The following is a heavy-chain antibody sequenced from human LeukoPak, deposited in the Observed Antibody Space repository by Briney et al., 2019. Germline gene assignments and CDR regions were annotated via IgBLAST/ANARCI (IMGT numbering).Heavy chain of an antibody. CDR1: GFSFSSYE. CDR2: ISSRGSTI. CDR3: ARDLEITSDDAFDI. V-gene: IGHV3-48*03. Sequence: GGSLRLSCAASGFSFSSYEMNWVRQAPGEGPEWISYISSRGSTIYYADSVKGQFTISRDNAKNSLYLQMNSLRAEDTAVYYCARDLEITSDDAFDIWGQGTMVTVSS. D-gene: IGHD3-16*01. J-gene: IGHJ3*02.